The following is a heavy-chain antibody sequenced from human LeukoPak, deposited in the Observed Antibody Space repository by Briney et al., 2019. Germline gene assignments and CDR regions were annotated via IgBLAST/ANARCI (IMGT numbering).Heavy chain of an antibody. CDR2: IRTKANSYAT. J-gene: IGHJ4*02. D-gene: IGHD4-17*01. Sequence: GSLRLSCAASGFPFSGSAMHWVRQASGNGLEWVGRIRTKANSYATAYAASVKGRFTISRDDSKNTAYLQMNSLKTEDTAVYYCTRLGGDYVGENYWGQGTLVTVSS. V-gene: IGHV3-73*01. CDR1: GFPFSGSA. CDR3: TRLGGDYVGENY.